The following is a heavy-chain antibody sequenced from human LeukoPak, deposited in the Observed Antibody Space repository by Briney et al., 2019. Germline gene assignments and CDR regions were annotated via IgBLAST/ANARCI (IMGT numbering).Heavy chain of an antibody. Sequence: PGGSLRLSCAASGFTFSNYAMSWVRQAPGKGLEGVCNLSGGGDSTYYADSVRGRFTVSRDNSMNRLHLQMSSLRAEDTAVYYCAKEVGPLDYWGQGTLVTVSS. D-gene: IGHD1-26*01. CDR2: LSGGGDST. CDR3: AKEVGPLDY. J-gene: IGHJ4*02. V-gene: IGHV3-23*01. CDR1: GFTFSNYA.